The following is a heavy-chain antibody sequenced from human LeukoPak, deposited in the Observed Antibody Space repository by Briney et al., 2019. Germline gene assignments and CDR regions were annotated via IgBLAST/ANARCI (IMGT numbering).Heavy chain of an antibody. D-gene: IGHD5-18*01. CDR3: ARHPSIQLWSHWYFDL. Sequence: SETLSLTCTVSGGSISSSSYYWGWIRQPPGKGLEWIGSIYYSGSTYYNPSLKSRVTISVDTSKNQFSLKLSSVTAADTAVYYCARHPSIQLWSHWYFDLWGRGTLVTVSS. CDR1: GGSISSSSYY. CDR2: IYYSGST. J-gene: IGHJ2*01. V-gene: IGHV4-39*01.